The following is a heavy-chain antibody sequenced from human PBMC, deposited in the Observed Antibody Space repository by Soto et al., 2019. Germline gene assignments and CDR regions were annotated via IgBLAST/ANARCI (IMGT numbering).Heavy chain of an antibody. CDR2: IYYSGST. CDR3: ARVAVGNTYLFDY. V-gene: IGHV4-61*08. D-gene: IGHD1-26*01. J-gene: IGHJ4*02. CDR1: GGSISSGGYY. Sequence: SETLSLTCTFSGGSISSGGYYLSWIRQPPGKGLEWIGYIYYSGSTNYNPSLTSRFTISKDNAKNSLYLQMNRLRAEDTAVYYCARVAVGNTYLFDYWGQGTLVTVSS.